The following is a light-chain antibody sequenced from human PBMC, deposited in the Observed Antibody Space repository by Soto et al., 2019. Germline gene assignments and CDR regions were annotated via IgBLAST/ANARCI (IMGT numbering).Light chain of an antibody. CDR2: GAS. V-gene: IGKV3-20*01. J-gene: IGKJ1*01. CDR1: QSVSSSY. CDR3: QQYGSSGT. Sequence: EIVLTQSPGTLSLSPGERATLSCGASQSVSSSYLAWYQQKPGQAPRLLIHGASSRATGIPERFSGSGSGTDFTLTISRLEPEDFAVYYCQQYGSSGTFGQGTKVDIK.